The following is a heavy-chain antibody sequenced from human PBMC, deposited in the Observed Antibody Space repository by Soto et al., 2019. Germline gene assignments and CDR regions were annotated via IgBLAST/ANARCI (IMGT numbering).Heavy chain of an antibody. CDR2: IIPIFGTA. Sequence: SVKVSCKASGYTFTGYYIQWVRQAPGQGLEWMGGIIPIFGTANYAQKFQGRVTITADKSTSTAYMELSSLRSEDTAVYYCARESNSSGRFDYWGQGTLVTVPQ. V-gene: IGHV1-69*06. D-gene: IGHD6-6*01. CDR1: GYTFTGYY. CDR3: ARESNSSGRFDY. J-gene: IGHJ4*02.